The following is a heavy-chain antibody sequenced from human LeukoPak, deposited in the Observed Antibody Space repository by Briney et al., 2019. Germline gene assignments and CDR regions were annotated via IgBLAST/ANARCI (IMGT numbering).Heavy chain of an antibody. D-gene: IGHD3-22*01. Sequence: SVKVSCKASGGTFSSYAISWVRQAPGQGLEWMGGIIPIFGTANYAQKFQGRVTITTDESTSTAYMELSSLRSEDTAVYYCAKTRRDSSGSYDYWGQGTLVTVSS. J-gene: IGHJ4*02. CDR1: GGTFSSYA. CDR3: AKTRRDSSGSYDY. V-gene: IGHV1-69*05. CDR2: IIPIFGTA.